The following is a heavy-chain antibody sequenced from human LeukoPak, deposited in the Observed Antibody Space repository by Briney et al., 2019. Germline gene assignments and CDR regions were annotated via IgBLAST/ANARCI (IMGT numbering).Heavy chain of an antibody. CDR3: ATTAATAGGPY. CDR2: IKEDSRAT. J-gene: IGHJ4*02. CDR1: GFTFTDFW. Sequence: GGSLRLSCGASGFTFTDFWMTWVRQAPGKGLEWVANIKEDSRATFYGASVKGRFTTSRDNSKSSLYLQMNSLRAEDTAVYYCATTAATAGGPYWGQGTLVTVSS. D-gene: IGHD6-13*01. V-gene: IGHV3-7*01.